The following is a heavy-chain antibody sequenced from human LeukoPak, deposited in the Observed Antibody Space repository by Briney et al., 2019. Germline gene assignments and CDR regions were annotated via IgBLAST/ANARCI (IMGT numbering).Heavy chain of an antibody. CDR3: ARWPDVLLKKNAFDI. CDR2: ISHSGDT. V-gene: IGHV4-34*01. CDR1: GDSFRGYY. Sequence: SETLSLTCDVSGDSFRGYYWTWVRQSPGKGLEWIGHISHSGDTNSSPSLTSRVSISIDTSKNQFSLKLTSVTAEDTAVYYCARWPDVLLKKNAFDIWGQGTMVTVSS. J-gene: IGHJ3*02. D-gene: IGHD3-16*01.